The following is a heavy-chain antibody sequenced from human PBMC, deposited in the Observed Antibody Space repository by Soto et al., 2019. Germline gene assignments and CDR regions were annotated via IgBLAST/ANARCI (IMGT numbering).Heavy chain of an antibody. D-gene: IGHD6-19*01. Sequence: GGSLRLSCTVSGITFTGYALHWVRQAPGKGLEWVALVSYDGTNKYFADSVQGRFTISRDNSKNTVSLQMTGLRHDDTAMYYCEKVAGGGGTFSPFDYCGQGPLVTVYS. CDR1: GITFTGYA. CDR2: VSYDGTNK. J-gene: IGHJ4*02. V-gene: IGHV3-30*04. CDR3: EKVAGGGGTFSPFDY.